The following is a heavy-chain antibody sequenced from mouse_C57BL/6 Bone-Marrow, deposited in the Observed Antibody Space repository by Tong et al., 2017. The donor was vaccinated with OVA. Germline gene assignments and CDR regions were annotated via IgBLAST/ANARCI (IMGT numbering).Heavy chain of an antibody. CDR2: IWGGGST. Sequence: VQLQESGPGLVAPSQSLSITCTVSGFSLTSYGVDWVRQPPGKGLEWLGVIWGGGSTNYNSALMSRLSISKDNSKSQVFLKMNSLQTDDTAMYYCAKQRGIITTVVTKRGFAYWSQGTLVTVSA. CDR3: AKQRGIITTVVTKRGFAY. CDR1: GFSLTSYG. J-gene: IGHJ3*01. D-gene: IGHD1-1*01. V-gene: IGHV2-9*01.